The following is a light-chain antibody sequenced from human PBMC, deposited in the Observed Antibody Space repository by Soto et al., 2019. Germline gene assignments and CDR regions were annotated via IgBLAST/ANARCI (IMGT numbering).Light chain of an antibody. CDR3: QQYGSSPWK. Sequence: EIVLTQSPGTLSVSAGERATLSCRASQSVSSSFLGLYQQKPCQAPRLLIYVASSRATGIPDRFRGSGSWTDFTLTIRRLQVEDFAVYDCQQYGSSPWKFGQGTKVDIK. CDR1: QSVSSSF. V-gene: IGKV3-20*01. CDR2: VAS. J-gene: IGKJ1*01.